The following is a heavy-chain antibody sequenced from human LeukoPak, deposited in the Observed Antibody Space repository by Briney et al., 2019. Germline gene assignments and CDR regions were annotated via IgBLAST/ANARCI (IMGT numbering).Heavy chain of an antibody. CDR1: GFTFRSFG. V-gene: IGHV3-48*01. Sequence: GGSLRLSCAASGFTFRSFGMNWVRQAPGKGLEWVSYISSTSSTIYYADSVKGRFTISRDNAKNSLYLQMSSLRAEDTAVYCCARSHCSGGSCYFYYFDYWGQGTLVTVSS. D-gene: IGHD2-15*01. CDR3: ARSHCSGGSCYFYYFDY. J-gene: IGHJ4*02. CDR2: ISSTSSTI.